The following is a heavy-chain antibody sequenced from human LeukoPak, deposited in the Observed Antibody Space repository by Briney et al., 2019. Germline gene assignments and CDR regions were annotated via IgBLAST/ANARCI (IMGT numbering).Heavy chain of an antibody. V-gene: IGHV3-11*01. Sequence: GGSLRLSCAASGFTFSDYYMSWIRQAPGKGLEWLSYISKNGKTIYYADSVKGRFTISRDNARKSVYLQMNSLRAEDTAVYYCATTGLLGDIPWGQGTLVTVSS. CDR1: GFTFSDYY. CDR2: ISKNGKTI. CDR3: ATTGLLGDIP. D-gene: IGHD2-21*01. J-gene: IGHJ5*02.